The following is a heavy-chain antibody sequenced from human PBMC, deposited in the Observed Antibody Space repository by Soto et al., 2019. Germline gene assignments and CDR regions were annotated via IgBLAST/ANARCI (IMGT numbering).Heavy chain of an antibody. CDR3: ARVSTILARPPLGE. J-gene: IGHJ4*02. CDR1: GYTFTSYY. Sequence: ASVKVSCKASGYTFTSYYMHWVRQAPGQGLEWMGVINPSGGSTSYAQKYQGRVTMTRDTSTGTVYMELSSLRSEDTAVYYCARVSTILARPPLGEWGQGTLVTVSS. V-gene: IGHV1-46*03. CDR2: INPSGGST. D-gene: IGHD3-16*01.